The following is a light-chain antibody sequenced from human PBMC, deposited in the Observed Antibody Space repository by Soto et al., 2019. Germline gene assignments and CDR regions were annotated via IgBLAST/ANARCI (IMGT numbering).Light chain of an antibody. CDR1: QSVSSRY. V-gene: IGKV3-20*01. CDR3: QQYGSSPAWA. CDR2: GAG. J-gene: IGKJ1*01. Sequence: VLIPTPRTRVVSGGKVDLGSRSVSQSVSSRYLAWYRQKPGQAPRLLICGAGSRATGIPDRLTGGGSRTDLIVTVSRLEHEYLAVYTCQQYGSSPAWAFGQGTKVDIK.